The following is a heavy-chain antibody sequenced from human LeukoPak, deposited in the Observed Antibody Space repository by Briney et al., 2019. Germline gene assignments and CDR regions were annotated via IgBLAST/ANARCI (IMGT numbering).Heavy chain of an antibody. V-gene: IGHV4-61*02. Sequence: SETLSLTCTVSGGSIDSGDDYWSWIRQPAGKGLEFIGRIYRTGSTTSNPSLQDRLTISIDTSKNQFSLQLTSVTAADAAVYYCARGYYAPPVGYYYMDLWGRGTTVTVSS. CDR1: GGSIDSGDDY. CDR3: ARGYYAPPVGYYYMDL. J-gene: IGHJ6*03. D-gene: IGHD3-10*01. CDR2: IYRTGST.